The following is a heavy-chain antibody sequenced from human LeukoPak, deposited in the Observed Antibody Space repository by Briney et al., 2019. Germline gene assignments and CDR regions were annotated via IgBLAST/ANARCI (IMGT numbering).Heavy chain of an antibody. J-gene: IGHJ4*02. D-gene: IGHD2-2*01. CDR1: GGTFSSYA. V-gene: IGHV1-69*05. CDR3: ASIYCSSTSCYWLHFDY. Sequence: EASVKVSCKASGGTFSSYAISWVRQAPGQGLEWMGGIIPIFGTANYAQKFQGRVTITTDESTSTAYMELSSLRSEDTAVYYCASIYCSSTSCYWLHFDYWGLGTLVTVSS. CDR2: IIPIFGTA.